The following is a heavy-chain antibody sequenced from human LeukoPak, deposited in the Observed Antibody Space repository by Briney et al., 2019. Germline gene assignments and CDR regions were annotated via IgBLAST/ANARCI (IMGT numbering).Heavy chain of an antibody. CDR3: ARDRGLGIYTSDI. D-gene: IGHD7-27*01. Sequence: PGRSLRLSCAASGFTFRSYGMHWVRQAPGKGLDWVAVIWFDGSEKYYADSVKGRSIISRDNSKNTLDLQMNSLRAEDTAVYYCARDRGLGIYTSDIWGQGTMVTVSS. V-gene: IGHV3-33*01. CDR1: GFTFRSYG. CDR2: IWFDGSEK. J-gene: IGHJ3*02.